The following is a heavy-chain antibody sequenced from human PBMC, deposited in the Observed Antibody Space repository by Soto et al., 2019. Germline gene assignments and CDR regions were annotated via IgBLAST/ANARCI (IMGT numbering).Heavy chain of an antibody. CDR2: VSNDGSNK. J-gene: IGHJ4*02. V-gene: IGHV3-30-3*01. Sequence: QVQLVESRGGVVQPGRSLRLSCAASGFTISNYAMYWVRQAPGKGLEWVAVVSNDGSNKYFAYSVKGRFTISRDNSKNHLYLQMNSLRAEVAAMYHRARQDLDGGSYPDYWGQGTLVTVSS. CDR1: GFTISNYA. CDR3: ARQDLDGGSYPDY. D-gene: IGHD1-26*01.